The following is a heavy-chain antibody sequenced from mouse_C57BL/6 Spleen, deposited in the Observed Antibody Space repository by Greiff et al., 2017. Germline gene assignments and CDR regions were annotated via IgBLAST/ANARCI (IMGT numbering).Heavy chain of an antibody. J-gene: IGHJ2*01. Sequence: EVQGVESGGDLVKPGGSLKLSCAASGFTFSSYGMSWVRQTPDKRLEWVATISSGGSYTYYPDSVKGRFTISRDNAKNTLYLQMSSLKSEDTAMYYCARQGELGRPYYCDYWGQGTTLTVSS. V-gene: IGHV5-6*01. CDR2: ISSGGSYT. CDR3: ARQGELGRPYYCDY. D-gene: IGHD4-1*01. CDR1: GFTFSSYG.